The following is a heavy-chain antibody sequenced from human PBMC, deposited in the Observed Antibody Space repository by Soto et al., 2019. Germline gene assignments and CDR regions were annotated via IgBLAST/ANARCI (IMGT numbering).Heavy chain of an antibody. D-gene: IGHD6-25*01. CDR2: ISNNGAHT. J-gene: IGHJ6*03. CDR1: GFTLSNYE. V-gene: IGHV3-64*01. CDR3: ARRGYGSGWPNVYMDV. Sequence: EAQLVESGGGLVQPGGSLRLSCAASGFTLSNYEMHWVRQAPGKGLEYVSGISNNGAHTDYAKSVKGRFTISRDNSENTLYLQMGSLRAEDMALYYCARRGYGSGWPNVYMDVWGKGTTVTVSS.